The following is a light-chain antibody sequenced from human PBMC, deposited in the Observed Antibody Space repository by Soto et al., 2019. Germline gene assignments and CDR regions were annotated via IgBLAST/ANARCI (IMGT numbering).Light chain of an antibody. Sequence: QSALTQPASVSGSPGQSITISCTGTSSDVGGYNYVSWYQQHPGKAPKLMIYDVSNRPSGVSNRFSGSKSGNTASLTISGLQAEDEDNYYCSSYTSSSTLAVFGGGTQLTVL. J-gene: IGLJ2*01. CDR2: DVS. CDR1: SSDVGGYNY. CDR3: SSYTSSSTLAV. V-gene: IGLV2-14*01.